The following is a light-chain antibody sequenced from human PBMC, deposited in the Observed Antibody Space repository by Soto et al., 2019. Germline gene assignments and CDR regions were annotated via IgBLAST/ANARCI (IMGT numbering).Light chain of an antibody. CDR3: GTWDSSLSAHV. J-gene: IGLJ1*01. CDR1: SSDIGDNY. Sequence: QSVLTQPPSVSAAPGQKVTISCSGSSSDIGDNYVSWYQQLPGTAPRLLFYDTNKRPSGIPDRFAGSKSVTSSSLGITGLQTGDEADYYCGTWDSSLSAHVFGTGTQLTVL. CDR2: DTN. V-gene: IGLV1-51*01.